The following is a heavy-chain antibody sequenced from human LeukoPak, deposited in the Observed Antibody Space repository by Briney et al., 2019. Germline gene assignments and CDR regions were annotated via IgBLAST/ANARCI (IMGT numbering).Heavy chain of an antibody. CDR3: ATLTNRASSAFDI. D-gene: IGHD3-16*02. J-gene: IGHJ3*02. Sequence: GGSLRLSCAASGFRTTINYMTWVRQAPGKGLEWVSGTYGGGSKDYADSVKGRFTISRDNLKNTLYLQMNSLGAEDSAVYYCATLTNRASSAFDIWGQGTRVTVSS. CDR1: GFRTTINY. V-gene: IGHV3-53*01. CDR2: TYGGGSK.